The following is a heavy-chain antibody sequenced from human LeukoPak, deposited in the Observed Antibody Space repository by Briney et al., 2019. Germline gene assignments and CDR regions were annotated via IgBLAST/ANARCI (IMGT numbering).Heavy chain of an antibody. D-gene: IGHD3-22*01. CDR1: GFTFSSYA. CDR3: ARDPGVVVKAYYFDY. J-gene: IGHJ4*02. CDR2: ISYDGSNK. Sequence: GGSLRPSCAASGFTFSSYAMHWVRQAPGKGLEWVAVISYDGSNKYYADSVKGRFTISGDNSKNTLYLQMNSLRAEDTAVYYCARDPGVVVKAYYFDYWGQGTLVTVSS. V-gene: IGHV3-30-3*01.